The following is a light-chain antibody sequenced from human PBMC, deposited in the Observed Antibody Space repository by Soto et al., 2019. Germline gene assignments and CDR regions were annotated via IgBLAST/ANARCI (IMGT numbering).Light chain of an antibody. J-gene: IGKJ1*01. CDR1: QGIRND. CDR3: QHYNSYSEA. CDR2: KAS. Sequence: DIQLTQSPSSLSASVGDRVTITFRASQGIRNDLGWYQQKPGKAPKPLIYKASTLKSGVPSRFSGSGSGTEFTLTISSLQPDDFATYYCQHYNSYSEAFGQGTKVAIK. V-gene: IGKV1-17*01.